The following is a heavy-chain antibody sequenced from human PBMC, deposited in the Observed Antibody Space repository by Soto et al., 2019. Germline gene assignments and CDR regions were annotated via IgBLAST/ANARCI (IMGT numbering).Heavy chain of an antibody. J-gene: IGHJ4*02. D-gene: IGHD3-3*01. V-gene: IGHV4-39*01. CDR2: IYYSGST. CDR3: ARHETYDFWSGYFCYFDY. Sequence: SETLSLTCTVSGGSISSSSYYWGWIRQPPGKGLEWIGSIYYSGSTYYNPSLKSRVTISVDTSKNQFSLKLSSVTAADTAAYYCARHETYDFWSGYFCYFDYWGQGTLVTVSS. CDR1: GGSISSSSYY.